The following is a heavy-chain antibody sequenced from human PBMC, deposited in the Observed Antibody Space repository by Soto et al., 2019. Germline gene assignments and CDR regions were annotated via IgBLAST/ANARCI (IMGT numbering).Heavy chain of an antibody. J-gene: IGHJ6*02. CDR3: ARHAVLGGRDYDYGMDV. CDR2: ISTTGNYI. V-gene: IGHV3-21*01. D-gene: IGHD2-8*02. CDR1: GFTFRSYS. Sequence: GGSLRLSCAASGFTFRSYSMNWVRQAPGKGLEWVSSISTTGNYIYYPDSVKGRFTISRDNAKNSLYLEMNSLRADDTAVYYCARHAVLGGRDYDYGMDVWGQGTTVTVSS.